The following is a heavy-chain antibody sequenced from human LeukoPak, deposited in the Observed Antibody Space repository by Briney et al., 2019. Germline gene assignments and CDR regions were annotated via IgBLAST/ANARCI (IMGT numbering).Heavy chain of an antibody. Sequence: GESPKIACKGAGYSFTNYWIGWVRQMPGNGLEWRGIIYHGDSDTRYSPSFQGQVTSSADKSISTAYLQWSSLKASDTAMYYCARREGGWYLDYWGQGTLVTVSS. V-gene: IGHV5-51*01. CDR1: GYSFTNYW. J-gene: IGHJ4*02. CDR3: ARREGGWYLDY. CDR2: IYHGDSDT. D-gene: IGHD6-19*01.